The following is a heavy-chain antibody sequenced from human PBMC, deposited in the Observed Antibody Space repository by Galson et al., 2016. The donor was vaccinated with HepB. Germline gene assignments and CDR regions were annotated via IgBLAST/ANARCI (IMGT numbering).Heavy chain of an antibody. CDR1: GFTFSSHW. D-gene: IGHD1-26*01. Sequence: SLRLSCAASGFTFSSHWMHWVRQAPGKGLAWVSRINTDGSSTSYADSVKGRFTISRDNAKNTLYLQMNSLRAEDTAVYYCARGGSRPIDYWGQGTLVTVSS. CDR3: ARGGSRPIDY. V-gene: IGHV3-74*01. CDR2: INTDGSST. J-gene: IGHJ4*02.